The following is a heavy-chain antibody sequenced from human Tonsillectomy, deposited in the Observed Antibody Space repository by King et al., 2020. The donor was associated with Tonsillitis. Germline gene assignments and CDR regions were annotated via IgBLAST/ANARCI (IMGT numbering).Heavy chain of an antibody. CDR2: MLYSGTS. CDR1: GGSISSSDNY. D-gene: IGHD1-26*01. V-gene: IGHV4-39*01. Sequence: QLQESGPGVVKPSETLSLTCTVSGGSISSSDNYWAWIRQPPGKGLEWIGDMLYSGTSFYNPSLKSRITISGGTSENRFSLKLSSVTAADTAVYFCARSVSGSFDYWGQGALVTVSS. J-gene: IGHJ4*02. CDR3: ARSVSGSFDY.